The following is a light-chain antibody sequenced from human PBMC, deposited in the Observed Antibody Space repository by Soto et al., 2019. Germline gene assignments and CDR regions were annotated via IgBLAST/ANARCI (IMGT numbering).Light chain of an antibody. V-gene: IGKV1-5*03. Sequence: DIQMTQSPSTLSASVGDRVTITCRASQSISTWLSWYQQKPGKAPKVLIYKASNLQSGVSSRFSGSGSGTEFTLTISSLQPDDFATYYCQQYNSYSRSFGGGTKVDIK. CDR2: KAS. J-gene: IGKJ4*01. CDR1: QSISTW. CDR3: QQYNSYSRS.